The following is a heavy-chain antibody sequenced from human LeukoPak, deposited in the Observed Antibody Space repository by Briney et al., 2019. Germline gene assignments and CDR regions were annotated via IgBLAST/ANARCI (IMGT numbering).Heavy chain of an antibody. Sequence: GGSLRLSCAASGFTFSDYYMSWIRQAPGKGLEWVSYISSSGSTIYYADSVKGRFTISRDNAKNSLYLQMNSLRAEDTAVYYCASLKYDSSGYYWGYYFDYWGQGTLVTVSS. CDR2: ISSSGSTI. J-gene: IGHJ4*02. V-gene: IGHV3-11*01. CDR3: ASLKYDSSGYYWGYYFDY. CDR1: GFTFSDYY. D-gene: IGHD3-22*01.